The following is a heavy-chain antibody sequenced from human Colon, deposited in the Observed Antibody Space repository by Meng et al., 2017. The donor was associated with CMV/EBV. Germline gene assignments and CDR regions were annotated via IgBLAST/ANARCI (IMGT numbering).Heavy chain of an antibody. V-gene: IGHV1-46*01. CDR2: INPSGGST. CDR3: ASAQILIAARRDPVSYYYGVDV. J-gene: IGHJ6*02. Sequence: ASVKVSCRASGYTFTSYYMHWVRQAPGQGLEWMGIINPSGGSTSYAQKFQGRVTMTRDTSTSTVYMELSSLRSEDTAVYYCASAQILIAARRDPVSYYYGVDVWGQGTTVTVSS. CDR1: GYTFTSYY. D-gene: IGHD6-6*01.